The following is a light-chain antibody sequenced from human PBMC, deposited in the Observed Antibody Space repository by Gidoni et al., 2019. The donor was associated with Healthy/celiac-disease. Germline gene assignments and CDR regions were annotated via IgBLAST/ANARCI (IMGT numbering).Light chain of an antibody. CDR1: SSNNGSNY. V-gene: IGLV1-47*01. CDR3: AAWDDSLRRV. J-gene: IGLJ3*02. Sequence: QSVLTQLPSASGTPGQRVTISCSGSSSNNGSNYVYWYQQLPGTAPKLLIYRNNQRPSGVPDRFSGSKSGTSASLAISGLRSEDEADYYCAAWDDSLRRVFGGGTKLTVL. CDR2: RNN.